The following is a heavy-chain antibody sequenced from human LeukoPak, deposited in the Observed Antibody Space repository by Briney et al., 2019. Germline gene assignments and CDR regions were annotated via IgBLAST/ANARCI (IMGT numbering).Heavy chain of an antibody. D-gene: IGHD2-8*01. J-gene: IGHJ3*02. V-gene: IGHV1-2*02. CDR3: ARRYCTNGVCYHDRGAFDI. Sequence: ASVKVSCKASGYTFTGYYMHWVRQAPGQGLEWMGWINPNSGGTNYAQKFQGRVTITADKSTSTAYVELSSLRSEDTAVYYCARRYCTNGVCYHDRGAFDIWGQGTMVTVSS. CDR1: GYTFTGYY. CDR2: INPNSGGT.